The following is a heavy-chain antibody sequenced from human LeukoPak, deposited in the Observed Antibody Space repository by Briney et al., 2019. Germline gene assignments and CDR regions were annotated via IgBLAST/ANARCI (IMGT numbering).Heavy chain of an antibody. D-gene: IGHD5-12*01. CDR2: IWYDGSNI. J-gene: IGHJ4*02. CDR3: AREMGLNIVATFGY. V-gene: IGHV3-33*01. CDR1: GFTFSNYG. Sequence: PGRSLRLSCAASGFTFSNYGMHWVRQAPGKGLEWVAHIWYDGSNIYCADSVQGRFIISRDNSKNTLYLQMKSLRAEDTAFYYCAREMGLNIVATFGYWGQGTLVTVSS.